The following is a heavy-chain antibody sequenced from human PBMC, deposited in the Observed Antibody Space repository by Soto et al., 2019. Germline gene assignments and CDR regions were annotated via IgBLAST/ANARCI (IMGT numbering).Heavy chain of an antibody. D-gene: IGHD6-13*01. CDR3: ARVGSSWYNADWYFDL. Sequence: SETLSLTYTVSGGSISSGGYYWSCIRQHPGKGLEWIGYIYYSGSTYYNPSLKSRVTISVDTSKNQFSLKLSSVTAADTAVYYCARVGSSWYNADWYFDLWGRGTLVTVS. CDR1: GGSISSGGYY. V-gene: IGHV4-31*03. J-gene: IGHJ2*01. CDR2: IYYSGST.